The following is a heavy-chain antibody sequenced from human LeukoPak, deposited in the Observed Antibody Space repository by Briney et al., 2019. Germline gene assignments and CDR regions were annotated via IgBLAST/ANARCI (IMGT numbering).Heavy chain of an antibody. V-gene: IGHV3-23*01. Sequence: GGSLRLSCAASGSTFSDYAVNWVRQAPGKGLEWVSAISGSGGDTYYADSVKGRFTISRDNSKNTLYLQMNSLRAEDTAIYYCAKRASSGRAFDFWGRGTRVTVSS. CDR1: GSTFSDYA. CDR2: ISGSGGDT. D-gene: IGHD6-19*01. J-gene: IGHJ3*01. CDR3: AKRASSGRAFDF.